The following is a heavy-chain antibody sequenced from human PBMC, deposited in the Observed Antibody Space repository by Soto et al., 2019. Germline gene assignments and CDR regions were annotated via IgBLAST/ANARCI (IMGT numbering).Heavy chain of an antibody. D-gene: IGHD3-10*01. Sequence: QVQLVQSGAEVKKPGSSVKVSCKASGGTFSSYTISWVRQAPGQGLEWMGRIIPILGIANYGQKFQGRVTITADKSTSTAYMELSSLRSEDTAVYYCATEAMVRGVIITGIDYWGQGTLVTVSS. V-gene: IGHV1-69*02. CDR3: ATEAMVRGVIITGIDY. CDR1: GGTFSSYT. CDR2: IIPILGIA. J-gene: IGHJ4*02.